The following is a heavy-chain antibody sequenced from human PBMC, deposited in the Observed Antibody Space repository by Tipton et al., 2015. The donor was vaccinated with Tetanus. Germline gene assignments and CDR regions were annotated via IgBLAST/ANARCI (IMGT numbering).Heavy chain of an antibody. CDR1: GGSFSAYY. D-gene: IGHD3-9*01. CDR3: ARSGYNSRAYYHYRMDV. CDR2: INHSGST. Sequence: TLSLTCAVYGGSFSAYYWSWIRQSPGKGLEWIGEINHSGSTTYSPSFKSRVTISVDTSKNQFSLNLSSVTAADTAVYYCARSGYNSRAYYHYRMDVWGQGTTVSVSS. J-gene: IGHJ6*02. V-gene: IGHV4-34*01.